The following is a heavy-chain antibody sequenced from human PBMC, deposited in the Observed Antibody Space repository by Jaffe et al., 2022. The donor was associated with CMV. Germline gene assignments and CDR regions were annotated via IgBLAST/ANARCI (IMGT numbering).Heavy chain of an antibody. CDR3: ARVAQYGGNSVSFDY. V-gene: IGHV1-69*09. CDR2: IIPILGIA. CDR1: GGTFSSYA. D-gene: IGHD2-21*02. J-gene: IGHJ4*02. Sequence: QVQLVQSGAEVKKPGSSVKVSCKASGGTFSSYAISWVRQAPGQGLEWMGRIIPILGIANYAQKFQGRVTITADKSTSTAYMELSSLRSEDTAVYYCARVAQYGGNSVSFDYWGQGTLVTVSS.